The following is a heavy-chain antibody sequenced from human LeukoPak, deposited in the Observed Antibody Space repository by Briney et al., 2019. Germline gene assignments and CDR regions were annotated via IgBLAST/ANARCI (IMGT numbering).Heavy chain of an antibody. CDR3: ARVSYGLAAIQF. Sequence: SGTLSLTCAVSGGSISSSNWWSWCRQPPEKGLDGSCEIYHSGSTNYNPSLKRRVTISVEKSQKQFSLTLSSVTAADRAVCYCARVSYGLAAIQFWGQGTLVTVSS. CDR2: IYHSGST. CDR1: GGSISSSNW. D-gene: IGHD2-15*01. V-gene: IGHV4-4*02. J-gene: IGHJ4*02.